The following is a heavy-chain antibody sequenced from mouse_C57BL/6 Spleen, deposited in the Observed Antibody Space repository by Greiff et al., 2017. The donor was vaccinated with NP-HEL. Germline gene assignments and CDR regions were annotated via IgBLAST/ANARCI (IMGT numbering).Heavy chain of an antibody. CDR2: INYDGSST. CDR1: GFTFSDYY. Sequence: EVQLVESEGGLVQPGSSMKLSCTASGFTFSDYYMAWVRQVPEKGLEWVAEINYDGSSTYYLDSLKSRFIMSRDNAKNTPYLQMSSLTSEDTATYYCARGSITTVVASYYFDYRGQGTTLTVSS. D-gene: IGHD1-1*01. J-gene: IGHJ2*01. V-gene: IGHV5-16*01. CDR3: ARGSITTVVASYYFDY.